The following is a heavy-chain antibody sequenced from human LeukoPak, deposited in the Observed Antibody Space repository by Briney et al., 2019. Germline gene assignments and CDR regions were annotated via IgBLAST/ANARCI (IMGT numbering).Heavy chain of an antibody. CDR2: IHTGGGT. CDR3: ARYCSSSSCYSDAFDY. D-gene: IGHD2-2*01. Sequence: SQTLSLTCTVSGGSGGAVSSGSYYWSWIRQPAGKGLEWIGRIHTGGGTKYNPSLKSRLTISRDTSKTQFSLKLTSVTAADTAVYYCARYCSSSSCYSDAFDYWGPGSLVTVSS. J-gene: IGHJ4*02. V-gene: IGHV4-61*02. CDR1: GGSGGAVSSGSYY.